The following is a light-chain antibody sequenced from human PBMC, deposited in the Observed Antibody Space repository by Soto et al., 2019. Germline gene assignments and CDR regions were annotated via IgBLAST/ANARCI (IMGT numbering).Light chain of an antibody. Sequence: DIQMTQSPSSVSASVGDRVTITCRASQGISSGLAWYQQKPGKAPKLLIYAASSLQSGVPSRFSGSGSGTDFTLTISSRQPEDFATYYCQQANSFPWITFGQGTRLEIK. V-gene: IGKV1D-12*01. CDR1: QGISSG. J-gene: IGKJ5*01. CDR3: QQANSFPWIT. CDR2: AAS.